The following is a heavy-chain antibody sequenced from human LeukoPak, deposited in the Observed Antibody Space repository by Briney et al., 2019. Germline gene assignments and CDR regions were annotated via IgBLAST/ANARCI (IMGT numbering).Heavy chain of an antibody. V-gene: IGHV3-23*01. D-gene: IGHD6-19*01. Sequence: RGSLRLSCAASGFTFSSYAMSWVRQAPGKGLEWVSTISGSGAYTYYADSVKGRFTISRDNSKNTLYLQMNSLRAEDTAVYYCAKYSSGWYSSFDPWGQGTLVTVSS. CDR1: GFTFSSYA. CDR3: AKYSSGWYSSFDP. J-gene: IGHJ5*02. CDR2: ISGSGAYT.